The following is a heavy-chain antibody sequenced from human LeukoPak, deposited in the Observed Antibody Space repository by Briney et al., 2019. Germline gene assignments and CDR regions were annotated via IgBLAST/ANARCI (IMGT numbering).Heavy chain of an antibody. CDR3: ARVRSVVGGTIGY. V-gene: IGHV1-2*02. Sequence: ASVKVSCKASGYSFSDFYMHWVRQAPGQGLEWMGWINPNSGGTDYAQKFQGRVTMTRDTSISTAYMALGSLRSDDTAVYYCARVRSVVGGTIGYWGQGTLVTVSS. CDR1: GYSFSDFY. J-gene: IGHJ4*02. D-gene: IGHD2-15*01. CDR2: INPNSGGT.